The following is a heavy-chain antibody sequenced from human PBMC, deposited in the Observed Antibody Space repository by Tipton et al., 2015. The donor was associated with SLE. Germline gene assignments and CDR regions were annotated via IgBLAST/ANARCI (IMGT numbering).Heavy chain of an antibody. D-gene: IGHD1-26*01. V-gene: IGHV4-4*07. CDR2: IYTNRDF. CDR3: ARAGYSGSYYGYYYYGMDV. Sequence: TLSLTCTVSGDSISDSYWNWVRQPAGKGLEWIGRIYTNRDFNYNPSLKSRVSMSVDTSKNQFSLKLSSVTAADTAVYYCARAGYSGSYYGYYYYGMDVWGQGTTVTVSS. J-gene: IGHJ6*02. CDR1: GDSISDSY.